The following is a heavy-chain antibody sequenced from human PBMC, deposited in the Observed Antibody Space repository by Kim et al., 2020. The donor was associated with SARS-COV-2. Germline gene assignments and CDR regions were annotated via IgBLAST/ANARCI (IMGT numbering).Heavy chain of an antibody. J-gene: IGHJ4*02. D-gene: IGHD3-22*01. V-gene: IGHV1-2*06. Sequence: ASVKVSCKASGYTFTGYYMHWVRQAPGQGLEWMGRINPNSGGTNYAQKFQGRVTMTRDTSISTAYMELSRLRSDDTAVYYCARGISDYYDSSGYGYWGQGTLVTVSS. CDR2: INPNSGGT. CDR1: GYTFTGYY. CDR3: ARGISDYYDSSGYGY.